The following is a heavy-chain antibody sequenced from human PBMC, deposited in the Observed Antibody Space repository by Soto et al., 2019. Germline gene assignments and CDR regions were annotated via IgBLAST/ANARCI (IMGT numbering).Heavy chain of an antibody. CDR3: AKYKGVIHHLMFDC. Sequence: EVQLLESGGRLVHPGGSLRLSCAASGFAFSGFAMSWVRQAPGKGLEWVSSITDSGASTFYADSVKGRLTTSRDNSKSTLYLQMNSLRAEDTAVYYCAKYKGVIHHLMFDCWGQGTLVTVSS. CDR1: GFAFSGFA. D-gene: IGHD2-21*01. J-gene: IGHJ4*02. V-gene: IGHV3-23*01. CDR2: ITDSGAST.